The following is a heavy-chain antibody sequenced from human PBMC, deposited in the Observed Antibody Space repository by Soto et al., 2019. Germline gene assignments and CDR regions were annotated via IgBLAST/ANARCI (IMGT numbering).Heavy chain of an antibody. V-gene: IGHV1-3*05. CDR1: GYTFTSYA. J-gene: IGHJ4*02. Sequence: QVQLVQSGAEEKKPGASVKVSCKASGYTFTSYAMHWVRQAPGQRLEWMGWINAGNGNTKYSQKFQGRVTITRDTPAGTAYMGLSSLRSEETAVYYCARAVAVPADFDYWGQGTLVTVSS. CDR3: ARAVAVPADFDY. CDR2: INAGNGNT. D-gene: IGHD6-19*01.